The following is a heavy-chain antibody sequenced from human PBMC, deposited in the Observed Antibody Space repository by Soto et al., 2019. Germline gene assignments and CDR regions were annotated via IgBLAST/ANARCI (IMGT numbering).Heavy chain of an antibody. CDR3: ARALTGYGMDV. Sequence: GASVKVSCKAVRYIFTNYGVSWVRQAPGQGLEWMGWITTYNGNTEYAQKFQGRVTMTTDASTSTAYMELGSLRSDDTAIYYCARALTGYGMDVWGQGTTVTASS. V-gene: IGHV1-18*01. J-gene: IGHJ6*02. CDR2: ITTYNGNT. CDR1: RYIFTNYG.